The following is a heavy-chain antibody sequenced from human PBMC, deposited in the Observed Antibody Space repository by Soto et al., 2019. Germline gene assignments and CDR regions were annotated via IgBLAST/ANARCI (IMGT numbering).Heavy chain of an antibody. CDR3: ANAVVAATQPPNYFDY. J-gene: IGHJ4*02. D-gene: IGHD2-15*01. Sequence: SETLSLTCAVHGGSFSGYYWSWIRQPPGKGLEWIGEINHSGSTNYNPSLKSRVTISVDTSKNQFSLKLSSVTAADTAVYYCANAVVAATQPPNYFDYWGQGTLVTVSS. V-gene: IGHV4-34*01. CDR2: INHSGST. CDR1: GGSFSGYY.